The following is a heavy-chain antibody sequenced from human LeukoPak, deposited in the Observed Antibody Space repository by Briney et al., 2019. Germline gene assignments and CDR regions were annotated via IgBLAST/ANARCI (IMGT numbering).Heavy chain of an antibody. CDR1: GFTFSNYA. CDR2: ISGSGSST. CDR3: ARADTSGYIYYFDY. Sequence: GGSLRLSCAASGFTFSNYAMNWVRQAPGKGLEWVSGISGSGSSTYYADSVKGRSTISRDNSKNTLYLQVNSLRAEDTAVYYCARADTSGYIYYFDYWGQGTLVTVSS. V-gene: IGHV3-23*01. D-gene: IGHD3-22*01. J-gene: IGHJ4*02.